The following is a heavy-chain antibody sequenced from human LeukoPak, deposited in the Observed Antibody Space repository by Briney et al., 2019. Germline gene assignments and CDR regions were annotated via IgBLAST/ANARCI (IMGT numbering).Heavy chain of an antibody. D-gene: IGHD3-10*01. CDR1: GYIFRLFD. CDR3: VRGVGTALNKEAFDI. Sequence: ASVKVSCKASGYIFRLFDINWVRKAPGPGFDGMGWRNPKSGNAASAQKFQGRVAMTWNTSASTAYMELNSLTSEDTATYFCVRGVGTALNKEAFDIWGQGTVVIVSS. J-gene: IGHJ3*02. V-gene: IGHV1-8*01. CDR2: RNPKSGNA.